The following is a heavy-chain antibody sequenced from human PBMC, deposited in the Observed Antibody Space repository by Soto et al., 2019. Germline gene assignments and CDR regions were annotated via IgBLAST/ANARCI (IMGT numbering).Heavy chain of an antibody. J-gene: IGHJ4*02. V-gene: IGHV2-5*02. D-gene: IGHD6-13*01. CDR2: IYWDDDK. Sequence: QITLKESGPTLVKPTQTLTLTCTFSGFSLSTSGVGVGWIRQPPGKALEGLALIYWDDDKRYSTSLKSRLTIPKDTSKNQVVLTMTNMDPVDTATYYCAHSHPAAGSADYFDYWGQGTLVTVSS. CDR3: AHSHPAAGSADYFDY. CDR1: GFSLSTSGVG.